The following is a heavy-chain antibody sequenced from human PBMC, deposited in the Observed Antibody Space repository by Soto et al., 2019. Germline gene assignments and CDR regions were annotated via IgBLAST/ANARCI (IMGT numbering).Heavy chain of an antibody. CDR2: ISSNGATT. J-gene: IGHJ4*02. V-gene: IGHV3-64*01. Sequence: GGSLRLSCECSGFTFRNYAMHWVRQAPGKGLEYVSAISSNGATTYYANSVKGRFTISRDNSKNTVYLQMGSLRIEDMAVYYCARDGGSDAFYFCGLGTLVTGSS. CDR3: ARDGGSDAFYF. D-gene: IGHD3-16*01. CDR1: GFTFRNYA.